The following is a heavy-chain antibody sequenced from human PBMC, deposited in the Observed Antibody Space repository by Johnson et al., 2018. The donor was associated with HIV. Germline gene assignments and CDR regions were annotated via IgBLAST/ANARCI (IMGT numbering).Heavy chain of an antibody. J-gene: IGHJ3*02. CDR1: GFTFSDYY. D-gene: IGHD4-17*01. CDR2: ISSSGNTI. V-gene: IGHV3-11*01. Sequence: QVQLVESGGGLVKPGGSLRLPCAASGFTFSDYYMSWIRQAPGKGLEWVSYISSSGNTIYYADSVKGRFTISRDNTKNTVSLQMNSLRAEDTAVYYCAKDRMYDYGDYGGAFDIWGQGTMVTVSS. CDR3: AKDRMYDYGDYGGAFDI.